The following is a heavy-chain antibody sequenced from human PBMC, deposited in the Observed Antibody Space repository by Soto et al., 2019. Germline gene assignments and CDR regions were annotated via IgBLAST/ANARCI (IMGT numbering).Heavy chain of an antibody. D-gene: IGHD3-3*01. Sequence: QITLRESGPTLVKPTQTLTLTCTFSGFSLTTSGVGVGWIRQPPGKALEWLALSYWNDDERYSPSLESRLRMSKYTSANQVFIKMTDMHPADTATYFCAHSRDPNYERWSGYYCGFDVWGQGTMVTVSS. CDR2: SYWNDDE. J-gene: IGHJ3*01. V-gene: IGHV2-5*01. CDR3: AHSRDPNYERWSGYYCGFDV. CDR1: GFSLTTSGVG.